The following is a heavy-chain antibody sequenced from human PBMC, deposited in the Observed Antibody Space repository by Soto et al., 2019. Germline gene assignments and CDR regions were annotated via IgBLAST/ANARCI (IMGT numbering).Heavy chain of an antibody. CDR3: ARVPDIVVVVAATPWYYYYYGMDV. CDR2: LIPIMGTA. Sequence: QVQLVQSGAEVKKPGSSVKVSCKASGGTFSSYAISWVRPAPGQGLEWMGGLIPIMGTANYAQKFQGRVTIIADKSTSTSYMELRSLISEGTAVYYCARVPDIVVVVAATPWYYYYYGMDVWGQGATVTVSS. CDR1: GGTFSSYA. V-gene: IGHV1-69*06. D-gene: IGHD2-15*01. J-gene: IGHJ6*02.